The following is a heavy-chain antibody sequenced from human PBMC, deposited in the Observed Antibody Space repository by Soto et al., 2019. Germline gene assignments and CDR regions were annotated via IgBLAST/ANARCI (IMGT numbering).Heavy chain of an antibody. Sequence: SETLSLTCTVSGGSIFSDDWTWIRQPPGKGLEWIGYISRGGSSRYAPSLKGRVTFSTDTSKNQVSLKLTYVTVADTAVYYCARGYWFDPWGPGTRVTVS. CDR2: ISRGGSS. J-gene: IGHJ5*02. CDR3: ARGYWFDP. CDR1: GGSIFSDD. V-gene: IGHV4-59*01.